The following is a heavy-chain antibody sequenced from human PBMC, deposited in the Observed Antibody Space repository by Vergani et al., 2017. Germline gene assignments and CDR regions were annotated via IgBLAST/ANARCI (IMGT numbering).Heavy chain of an antibody. Sequence: EVQLVESGGGLVQPGGSLRLSCAASGFTFSSYSMNWVRQAPGKGLEWVSYISSSSSTIYYADSVKGRFTISRDNAKNSLYLQMNRLRAEDTAVYYCAREEYSSSLEDYYYYGMDVWGQGTTVTVSS. CDR3: AREEYSSSLEDYYYYGMDV. CDR2: ISSSSSTI. V-gene: IGHV3-48*01. CDR1: GFTFSSYS. J-gene: IGHJ6*02. D-gene: IGHD6-6*01.